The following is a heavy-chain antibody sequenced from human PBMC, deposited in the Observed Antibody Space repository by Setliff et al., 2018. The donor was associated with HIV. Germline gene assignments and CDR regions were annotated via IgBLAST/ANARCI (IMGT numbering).Heavy chain of an antibody. CDR2: IHTSGST. CDR3: ARHRGMPGTTWYNHYMDV. Sequence: PSETLSLTCTVSGGSISSGIYYWSWIRQPAGKGLEWIGHIHTSGSTYYNPSLKTRVTISVDTSKNQFSLRLSSVTAADTAVYYCARHRGMPGTTWYNHYMDVWGTGATVTVSS. D-gene: IGHD1-7*01. J-gene: IGHJ6*03. V-gene: IGHV4-61*09. CDR1: GGSISSGIYY.